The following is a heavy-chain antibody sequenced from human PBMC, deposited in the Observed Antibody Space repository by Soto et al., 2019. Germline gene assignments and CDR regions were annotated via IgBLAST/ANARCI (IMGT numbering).Heavy chain of an antibody. Sequence: SQTLSLTCDISGESVSANRGAWNWIRQSPSRGLEWLGRTYYRSKWYNDYAVSVKSRITINPDTSKNQFSLQLNSVTPEDTAVYYCARQDSDSSRYWGLDVWGQGTTVTVSS. D-gene: IGHD6-6*01. J-gene: IGHJ6*02. CDR1: GESVSANRGA. CDR2: TYYRSKWYN. V-gene: IGHV6-1*01. CDR3: ARQDSDSSRYWGLDV.